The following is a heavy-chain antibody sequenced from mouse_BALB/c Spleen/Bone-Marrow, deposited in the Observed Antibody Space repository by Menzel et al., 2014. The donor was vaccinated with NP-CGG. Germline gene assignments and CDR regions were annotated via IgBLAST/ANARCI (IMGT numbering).Heavy chain of an antibody. J-gene: IGHJ4*01. CDR3: ARHGYYGSRAMDY. V-gene: IGHV5-12-2*01. D-gene: IGHD1-1*01. Sequence: EVQLVESGGGLVQPGGSLKLSCAASGFTFSSYTMSWVRQTPEKRLAWVAYISNGGGSTYYPATVKGRFTSSSDNAKNTLYLQMSSQKSGDTAMYYCARHGYYGSRAMDYWGQGTSVTVSS. CDR1: GFTFSSYT. CDR2: ISNGGGST.